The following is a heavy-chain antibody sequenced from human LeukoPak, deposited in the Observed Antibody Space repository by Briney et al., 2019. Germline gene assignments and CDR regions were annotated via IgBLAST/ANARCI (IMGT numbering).Heavy chain of an antibody. Sequence: GESLKISCKGSGYSFSTNWIGWVRQMPGKGLEWMGIIYPGDSDTRYSPSFQGQVTISADKSISTAYLQWSSLKASDTAMYYCARHSHYDSSGYYYWGFDYWGQGTLVTVSS. CDR1: GYSFSTNW. CDR2: IYPGDSDT. V-gene: IGHV5-51*01. CDR3: ARHSHYDSSGYYYWGFDY. J-gene: IGHJ4*02. D-gene: IGHD3-22*01.